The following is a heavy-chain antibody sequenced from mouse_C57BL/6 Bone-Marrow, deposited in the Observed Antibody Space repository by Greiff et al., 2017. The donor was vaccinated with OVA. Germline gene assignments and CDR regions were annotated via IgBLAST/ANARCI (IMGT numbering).Heavy chain of an antibody. CDR3: ARAYYSNPYYFDY. CDR2: ISYDGSN. D-gene: IGHD2-5*01. Sequence: EVQLVESGPGLVKPSQSLSLTCSVTGYSITSGYYWNWIRQFPGNKLEWMGYISYDGSNNYNPSLKNRISITRETSKNQFFLKLNSVTTEDTATYYCARAYYSNPYYFDYWGQGTTLTVSS. V-gene: IGHV3-6*01. J-gene: IGHJ2*01. CDR1: GYSITSGYY.